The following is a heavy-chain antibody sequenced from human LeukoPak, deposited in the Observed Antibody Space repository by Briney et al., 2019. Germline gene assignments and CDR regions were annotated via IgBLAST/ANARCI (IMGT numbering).Heavy chain of an antibody. D-gene: IGHD3/OR15-3a*01. Sequence: ASVKVSCKASGYTFTIYDINWVRQATGQGLEWMGRMNPNSGNTGYAQKFQGRVTMTRNTSIGTAYMELSSLRSEDTAVYYCARGGLFTRTGYSFDYWGQGTLVTVSS. V-gene: IGHV1-8*01. J-gene: IGHJ4*02. CDR3: ARGGLFTRTGYSFDY. CDR1: GYTFTIYD. CDR2: MNPNSGNT.